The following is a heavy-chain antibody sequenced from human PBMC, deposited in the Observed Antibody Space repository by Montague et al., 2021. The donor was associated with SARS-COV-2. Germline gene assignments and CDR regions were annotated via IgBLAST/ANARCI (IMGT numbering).Heavy chain of an antibody. Sequence: SLRLSCAASGFTFSSYALTWVRQAPGKGLEWVSSIIGSGGNAYYADSVKGRFTISRDNSENTVYLQMNSLRAEDMAMYYCAKERWGQLSFDSWGQGTLVTVSS. CDR2: IIGSGGNA. J-gene: IGHJ4*02. CDR1: GFTFSSYA. CDR3: AKERWGQLSFDS. D-gene: IGHD5-24*01. V-gene: IGHV3-23*01.